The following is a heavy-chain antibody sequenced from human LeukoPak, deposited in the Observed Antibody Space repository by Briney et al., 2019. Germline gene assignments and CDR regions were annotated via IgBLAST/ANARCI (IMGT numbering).Heavy chain of an antibody. CDR2: IYYSGST. J-gene: IGHJ6*03. Sequence: SETLSLTCTVSGGSISSYCWSWIRQPPGKGLEWIGYIYYSGSTNYNPSLKSRVTISVDTSKNQFSLKLSSVTAADTAVYYCARATYYYDSSGYYSGYYYYYMDVWGKGTTVTVSS. D-gene: IGHD3-22*01. CDR1: GGSISSYC. V-gene: IGHV4-59*01. CDR3: ARATYYYDSSGYYSGYYYYYMDV.